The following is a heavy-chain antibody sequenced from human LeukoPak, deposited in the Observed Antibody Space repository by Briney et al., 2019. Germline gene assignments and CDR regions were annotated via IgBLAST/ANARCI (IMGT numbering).Heavy chain of an antibody. Sequence: GGSLRLSCAASGFTFSSYWMSWVRQAPGKGLEWVANIKQDGSEKYYVDSVKGRLTISRDNAKNSLYLQMNSLRAEDTAVYYCAREYDSSGYYLDYWGQGTLVTVSS. D-gene: IGHD3-22*01. V-gene: IGHV3-7*01. J-gene: IGHJ4*02. CDR1: GFTFSSYW. CDR3: AREYDSSGYYLDY. CDR2: IKQDGSEK.